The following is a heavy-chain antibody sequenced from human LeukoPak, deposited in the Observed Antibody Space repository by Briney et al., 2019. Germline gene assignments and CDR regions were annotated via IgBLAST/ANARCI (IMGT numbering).Heavy chain of an antibody. CDR1: DYTFTSYG. Sequence: ASVKVSCKASDYTFTSYGISWVRQAPGQGLEWMGWTCAYNGKTNYAQTFQGRVTMTTDRTTSTAYMELRSLTSDDTAVYYCARAGPGLRKSGYFDYWGQGTLVTVSS. V-gene: IGHV1-18*01. D-gene: IGHD3-10*01. CDR2: TCAYNGKT. CDR3: ARAGPGLRKSGYFDY. J-gene: IGHJ4*02.